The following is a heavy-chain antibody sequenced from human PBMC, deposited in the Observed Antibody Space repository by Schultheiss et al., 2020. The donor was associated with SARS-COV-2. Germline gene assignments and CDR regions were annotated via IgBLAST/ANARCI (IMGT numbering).Heavy chain of an antibody. CDR1: GFTFSDYY. D-gene: IGHD4-17*01. Sequence: GGSLRLSCAASGFTFSDYYMSWVRQAPGKGLEWVSAISGSGGSTYYADSVKGRFTISRDNSKNTLYLQMNSLRAEDTAVYYCAKENGDYYYGMDVWGQGTTVTVSS. CDR2: ISGSGGST. J-gene: IGHJ6*02. V-gene: IGHV3-23*01. CDR3: AKENGDYYYGMDV.